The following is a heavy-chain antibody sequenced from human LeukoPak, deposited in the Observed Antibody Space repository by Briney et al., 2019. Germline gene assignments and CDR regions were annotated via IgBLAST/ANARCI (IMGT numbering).Heavy chain of an antibody. CDR2: IDWDDDK. Sequence: SGPALVKPTQTLTLTCTFSGFSLSTSGMCVSWIRQPSGKALEWLARIDWDDDKYYSTSLKTRLTISKDTSKNQVVLTMTNMDPVDTATYYCARSISDSSGYYYPDYWGQGTLVTVSS. CDR3: ARSISDSSGYYYPDY. D-gene: IGHD3-22*01. CDR1: GFSLSTSGMC. J-gene: IGHJ4*02. V-gene: IGHV2-70*11.